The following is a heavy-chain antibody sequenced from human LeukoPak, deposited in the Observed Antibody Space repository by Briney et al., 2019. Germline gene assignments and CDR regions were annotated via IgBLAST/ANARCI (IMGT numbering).Heavy chain of an antibody. J-gene: IGHJ6*02. V-gene: IGHV3-30*18. D-gene: IGHD3-22*01. CDR1: GFTFSNYA. Sequence: PGGSLRLSCAASGFTFSNYAMSWVRQAPGKGLEWVAVISYDGSNKYYADSVKGRFTISRDNSKNTLYLQMNSLRAEDTAVYYCAKDAYYYDSSGYYELDYYYYYGMDVWGQGTTVTVSS. CDR3: AKDAYYYDSSGYYELDYYYYYGMDV. CDR2: ISYDGSNK.